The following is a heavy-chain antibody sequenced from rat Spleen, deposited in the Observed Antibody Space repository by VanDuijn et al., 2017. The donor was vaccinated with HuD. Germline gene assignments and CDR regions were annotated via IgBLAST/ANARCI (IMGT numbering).Heavy chain of an antibody. V-gene: IGHV5-29*01. CDR3: ARKGYYPLRYFDY. CDR2: ISYDGSRN. Sequence: EVQLVESAGGLVQPGRSLKLSCAASGFTFTDYYMAWVRQAPTKGLEWVATISYDGSRNYYRDSVKGRFTISRDNAKTTLYLQIDRLRSEDTATYCVARKGYYPLRYFDYWGQGVMVTVSS. CDR1: GFTFTDYY. D-gene: IGHD1-1*01. J-gene: IGHJ2*01.